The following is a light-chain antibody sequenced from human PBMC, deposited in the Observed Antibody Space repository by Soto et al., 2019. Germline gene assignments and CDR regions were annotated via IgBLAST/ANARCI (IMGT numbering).Light chain of an antibody. V-gene: IGKV1-5*01. CDR3: QQYNTYWT. J-gene: IGKJ1*01. CDR2: DAS. CDR1: QSISYW. Sequence: DIQVTQSPSTLSASVGDRVTITCRASQSISYWLAWYQQKPGKAPKLLIYDASSLKSGVPSRFSGSGSGTEFTLTISSLQPDDFATYYCQQYNTYWTFGQGTKVDIK.